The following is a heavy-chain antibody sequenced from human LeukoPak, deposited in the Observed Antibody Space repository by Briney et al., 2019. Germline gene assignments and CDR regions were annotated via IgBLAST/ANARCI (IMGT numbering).Heavy chain of an antibody. CDR1: GYTFTGYY. V-gene: IGHV1-2*02. CDR3: ARDVSITGAYCGGDCLDAFDI. D-gene: IGHD2-21*02. Sequence: GASVKVSCKASGYTFTGYYMHWVRQAPGQGLEWMGWINPNSGGTNYAQKFQGRVTMTRDTSISTAYMELSRLRSDDTAVYYCARDVSITGAYCGGDCLDAFDIWGQGTMVTVSS. J-gene: IGHJ3*02. CDR2: INPNSGGT.